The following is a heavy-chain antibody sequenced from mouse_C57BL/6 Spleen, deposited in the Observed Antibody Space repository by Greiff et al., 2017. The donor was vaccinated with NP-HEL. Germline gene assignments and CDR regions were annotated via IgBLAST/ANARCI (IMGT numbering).Heavy chain of an antibody. Sequence: EVMLVESGGGLVQPGESLKLSCESNEYEFPSHDMSWVRKTPEKRLELVAAINSDGGSTYYPDTMERRFIISRDNTKRTLYLQMSSLRSEDTGLYYCARLGDYDAMDYWGQGTSVTVSS. CDR2: INSDGGST. V-gene: IGHV5-2*03. J-gene: IGHJ4*01. D-gene: IGHD3-1*01. CDR1: EYEFPSHD. CDR3: ARLGDYDAMDY.